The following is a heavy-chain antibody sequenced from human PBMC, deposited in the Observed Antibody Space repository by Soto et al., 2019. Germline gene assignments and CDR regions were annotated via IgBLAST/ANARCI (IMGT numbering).Heavy chain of an antibody. CDR2: ISAYNGNT. CDR1: GYTFTSYG. CDR3: ARGLYGSGSYYTSQGYYGMDV. D-gene: IGHD3-10*01. J-gene: IGHJ6*02. V-gene: IGHV1-18*01. Sequence: GASVKVSCKSSGYTFTSYGISWVRQAPGQGLEWMGWISAYNGNTNYAQKLQGRVTMTTDTSTSTAYMELSSLRSEDTAVYYCARGLYGSGSYYTSQGYYGMDVWGQGTTVTVSS.